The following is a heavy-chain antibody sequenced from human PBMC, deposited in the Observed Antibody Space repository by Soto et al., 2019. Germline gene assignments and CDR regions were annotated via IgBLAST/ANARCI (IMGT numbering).Heavy chain of an antibody. J-gene: IGHJ1*01. Sequence: EVQLLESGGGLVQPGGSLRLSCAASGFTFSSYAMSWVRQAPGKGLEWVSVISGSGDSTYYADSVKGRFTISRENSKNTLYLQMNRLRAEDTAVYYCAKGVPGIAVAGTGYFQHWGQGTLVTVSS. V-gene: IGHV3-23*01. D-gene: IGHD6-19*01. CDR3: AKGVPGIAVAGTGYFQH. CDR1: GFTFSSYA. CDR2: ISGSGDST.